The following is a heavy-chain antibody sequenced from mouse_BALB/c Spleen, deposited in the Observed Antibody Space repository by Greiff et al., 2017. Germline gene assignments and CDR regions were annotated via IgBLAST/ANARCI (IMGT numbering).Heavy chain of an antibody. Sequence: EVKLEESGPGLVKPSQSLSLTCTVTGFSITSDYAWNWIRQFPGNILEWMGYISYSGSTSYNPSLKSQISITRETSKNQFFLQLNSVTTEDTATYCCAREGDYDDESFAYWGQGTLVTVSA. CDR1: GFSITSDYA. CDR3: AREGDYDDESFAY. V-gene: IGHV3-2*02. CDR2: ISYSGST. D-gene: IGHD2-4*01. J-gene: IGHJ3*01.